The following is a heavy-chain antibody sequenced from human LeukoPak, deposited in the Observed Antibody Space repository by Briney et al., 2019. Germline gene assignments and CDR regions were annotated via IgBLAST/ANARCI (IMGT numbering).Heavy chain of an antibody. CDR1: GXXXXXXY. CDR2: IYSGGST. J-gene: IGHJ3*02. D-gene: IGHD1-26*01. Sequence: PGGSLRLSCAASGXXXXXXYXXXXXXAXGXXLEWVSVIYSGGSTYYADSVKGRFTISRDNSKNTLYLQMNSLRAEDTAVYYCARIVAGGAFDIWGQGTMVTVSS. CDR3: ARIVAGGAFDI. V-gene: IGHV3-66*01.